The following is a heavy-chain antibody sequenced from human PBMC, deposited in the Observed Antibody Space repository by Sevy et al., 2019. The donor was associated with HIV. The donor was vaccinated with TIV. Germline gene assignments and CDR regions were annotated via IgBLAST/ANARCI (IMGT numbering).Heavy chain of an antibody. V-gene: IGHV3-30*18. CDR2: ISYDGSNK. CDR1: EFTFSSYG. D-gene: IGHD6-19*01. J-gene: IGHJ6*02. Sequence: GGSLRLSCAASEFTFSSYGMHWVRQAPGKGLEWVAVISYDGSNKYYADSVKGRFTISRDDSKNTLFLQMNSLRAEDTAVYYCSKDRGYSSVGVSRGMDVWGQGTMVTVSS. CDR3: SKDRGYSSVGVSRGMDV.